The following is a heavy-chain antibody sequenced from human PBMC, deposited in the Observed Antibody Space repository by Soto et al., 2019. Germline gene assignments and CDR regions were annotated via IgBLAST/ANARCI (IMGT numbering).Heavy chain of an antibody. CDR3: AREGGDHYFDY. D-gene: IGHD2-21*02. J-gene: IGHJ4*02. CDR1: GYTFTGYY. Sequence: QVQLVQSGAEVKKPGASVKVSCKASGYTFTGYYMHWVRQAPGQGLELMGWINPNSGGTNYAQKLQGRVTMTRDTSISPAYMELSRLRSDDTAVYYCAREGGDHYFDYWGQGTLVTVSS. CDR2: INPNSGGT. V-gene: IGHV1-2*02.